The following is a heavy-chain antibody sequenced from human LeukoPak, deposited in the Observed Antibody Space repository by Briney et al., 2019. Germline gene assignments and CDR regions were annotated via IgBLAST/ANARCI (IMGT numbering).Heavy chain of an antibody. D-gene: IGHD3-10*01. J-gene: IGHJ4*02. CDR1: GFTFSNYG. CDR3: AKYVFSYGSGSYLAH. Sequence: GGTLRLSCAASGFTFSNYGISWVRQAPGKGLEWLTGINGSGGRTYYADSVKGRFTISRDNSKNTVYLQVNGLRAEDTAVYYCAKYVFSYGSGSYLAHWGQGTLVTVPS. CDR2: INGSGGRT. V-gene: IGHV3-23*01.